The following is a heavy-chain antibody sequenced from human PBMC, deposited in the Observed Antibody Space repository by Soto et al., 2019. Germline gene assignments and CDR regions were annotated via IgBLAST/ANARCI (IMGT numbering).Heavy chain of an antibody. V-gene: IGHV3-30*18. CDR3: AKDQITMVRGVTYWSPPNSMDV. Sequence: GGSLRLSCAASGFTFGSYGMHWVRQAPGKGLEWVAVISYDGSNKYYADSVKGRFTISRDNSKNTLYLQMNSLRAEDTAVYYCAKDQITMVRGVTYWSPPNSMDVWGQGTTVTVS. CDR1: GFTFGSYG. J-gene: IGHJ6*02. D-gene: IGHD3-10*01. CDR2: ISYDGSNK.